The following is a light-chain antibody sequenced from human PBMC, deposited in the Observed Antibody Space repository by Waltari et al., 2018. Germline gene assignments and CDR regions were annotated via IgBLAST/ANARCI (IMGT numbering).Light chain of an antibody. CDR1: QSVRSN. Sequence: DIVMTQSPATLSVSPGERATLSCRASQSVRSNLAWYQQKPGQAPRLLIYGASTRATGVPARFSGSGSGTEFTLTISSLQSEDFAVYYCQQYDSWPPGITFGGGTKVEIK. CDR2: GAS. V-gene: IGKV3-15*01. J-gene: IGKJ4*01. CDR3: QQYDSWPPGIT.